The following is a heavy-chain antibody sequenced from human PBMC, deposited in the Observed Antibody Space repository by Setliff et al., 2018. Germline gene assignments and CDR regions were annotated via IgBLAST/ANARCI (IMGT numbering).Heavy chain of an antibody. CDR2: IGAYTGNT. CDR3: SRLVRYCTTTTCQSVPGAEV. D-gene: IGHD2-8*01. J-gene: IGHJ4*02. V-gene: IGHV1-18*01. Sequence: ASVKVSCKASGYTLINYGISWVRQAPGQGLEWMGWIGAYTGNTNYAQKSQGSVTMTTDTSTSTAYMELRSLRSDDTAVYYCSRLVRYCTTTTCQSVPGAEVWGQGTLVTVSS. CDR1: GYTLINYG.